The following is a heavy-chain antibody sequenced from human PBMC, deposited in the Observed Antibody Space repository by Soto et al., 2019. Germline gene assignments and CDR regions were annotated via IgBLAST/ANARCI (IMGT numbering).Heavy chain of an antibody. CDR1: GFTFSSYS. CDR3: ARELDYYGSGDY. V-gene: IGHV3-21*01. Sequence: EVQLLESGGGLVQPGGSLRLSCAASGFTFSSYSMNWVRQAPGKGLEWVSSISSSSSYIYYADSVKGRFTISRDNAKNSLYLQMNSLRAEDTAVYYCARELDYYGSGDYWGQGTLVTVSS. CDR2: ISSSSSYI. D-gene: IGHD3-10*01. J-gene: IGHJ4*02.